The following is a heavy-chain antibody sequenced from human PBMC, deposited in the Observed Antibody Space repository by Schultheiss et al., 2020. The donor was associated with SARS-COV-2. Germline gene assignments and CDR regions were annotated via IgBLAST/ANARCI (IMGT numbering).Heavy chain of an antibody. Sequence: GESLKISCAASGFTFSNAWMNWVRQAPGKGLVWVSRINSAGSSTSYADSVKGRFTISRDNAKNTLYLQMSGLRAEDTAVYYCASATWGQGTLVTVSS. V-gene: IGHV3-74*01. CDR2: INSAGSST. CDR3: ASAT. J-gene: IGHJ5*02. CDR1: GFTFSNAW.